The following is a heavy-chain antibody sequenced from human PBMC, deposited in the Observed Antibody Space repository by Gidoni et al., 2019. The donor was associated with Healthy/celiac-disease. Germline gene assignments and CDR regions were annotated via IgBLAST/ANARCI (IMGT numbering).Heavy chain of an antibody. D-gene: IGHD3-10*01. CDR3: ARDRGITMVRGVGEFDP. V-gene: IGHV4-39*07. Sequence: QLQLQESGPGLVKPSETLSLTCTVSGGSLSSSSYYWGWIRQPPGKGLEWIGSIYYSGSTYYNPSLKSRVTISVDTSKNQFSLKLSSVTAADTAVYYCARDRGITMVRGVGEFDPWGQGTLVTVSS. CDR2: IYYSGST. J-gene: IGHJ5*02. CDR1: GGSLSSSSYY.